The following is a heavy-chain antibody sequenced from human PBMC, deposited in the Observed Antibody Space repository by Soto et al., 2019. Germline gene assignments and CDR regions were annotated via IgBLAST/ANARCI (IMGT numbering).Heavy chain of an antibody. CDR1: GGTFSSYA. V-gene: IGHV1-69*13. CDR2: IIPIFGTA. D-gene: IGHD1-26*01. J-gene: IGHJ4*02. Sequence: GASVKVSCKASGGTFSSYAISWVRQAPGQGLEWMGGIIPIFGTANYAQKFQGRVTITADESTSTAYMELSSLRSEDTAVYYCASPGVVGATSPPSFWGQGTLVTVSS. CDR3: ASPGVVGATSPPSF.